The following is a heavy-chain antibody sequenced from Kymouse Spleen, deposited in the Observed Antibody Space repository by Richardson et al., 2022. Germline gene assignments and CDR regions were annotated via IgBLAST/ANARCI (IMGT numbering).Heavy chain of an antibody. CDR1: GFTFSSYW. V-gene: IGHV3-7*01. CDR3: ARMGIAARPDFDY. Sequence: EVQLVESGGGLVQPGGSLRLSCAASGFTFSSYWMSWVRQAPGKGLEWVANIKQDGSEKYYVDSVKGRFTISRDNAKNSLYLQMNSLRAEDTAVYYCARMGIAARPDFDYWGQGTLVTVSS. J-gene: IGHJ4*02. CDR2: IKQDGSEK. D-gene: IGHD6-6*01.